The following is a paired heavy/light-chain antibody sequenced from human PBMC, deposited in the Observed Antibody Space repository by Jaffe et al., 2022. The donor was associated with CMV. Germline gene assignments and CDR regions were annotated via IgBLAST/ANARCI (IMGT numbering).Heavy chain of an antibody. CDR2: IIPILGIA. CDR1: GGTFSSYA. Sequence: QVQLVQSGAEVKKPGSSVKVSCKASGGTFSSYAISWVRQAPGQGLEWMGRIIPILGIANYAQKFQGRVTITADKSTSTAYMELSSLRSEDTAVYYCASIRYYDSSGYYPNLPGYNWFDPWGQGTLVTVSS. V-gene: IGHV1-69*09. D-gene: IGHD3-22*01. J-gene: IGHJ5*02. CDR3: ASIRYYDSSGYYPNLPGYNWFDP.
Light chain of an antibody. CDR2: WAS. CDR3: QQYYSTPPAWT. CDR1: QSVLYSSNNKNY. V-gene: IGKV4-1*01. J-gene: IGKJ1*01. Sequence: DIVMTQSPDSLAVSLGERATINCKSSQSVLYSSNNKNYLAWYQQKPGQPPKLLIYWASTRESGVPDRFSGSGSGTDFTLTISSLQAEDVAVYYCQQYYSTPPAWTFGQGTKVEIK.